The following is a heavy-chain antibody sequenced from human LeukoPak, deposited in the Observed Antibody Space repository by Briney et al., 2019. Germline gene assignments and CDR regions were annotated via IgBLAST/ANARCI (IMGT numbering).Heavy chain of an antibody. J-gene: IGHJ3*02. CDR1: GFTFDDYA. V-gene: IGHV3-9*01. D-gene: IGHD1-26*01. CDR2: ISWNSGSI. Sequence: RSGGSLRLSCAASGFTFDDYAMHWVRQAPGKGLEWVSGISWNSGSIGYADSVKGRFTISRDNAKNSLFLQMNSLRAEDTAVYYCARDEWGDAFDIWGQGTMVTVFS. CDR3: ARDEWGDAFDI.